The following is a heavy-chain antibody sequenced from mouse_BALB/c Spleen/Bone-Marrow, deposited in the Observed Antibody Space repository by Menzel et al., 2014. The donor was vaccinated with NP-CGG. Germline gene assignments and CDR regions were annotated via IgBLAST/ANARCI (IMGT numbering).Heavy chain of an antibody. CDR3: ARFGYDGYWYFDV. Sequence: EVQLQQSGPGLVKPSQSLSLTCTVTGYSITSDYAWNWIRQFPGNKLEWMGYISYSGSTSYNPSLKSRISITRDTSKNQFFLQLNSVTTEDTATYYCARFGYDGYWYFDVWGAGTTATVSS. J-gene: IGHJ1*01. D-gene: IGHD2-2*01. V-gene: IGHV3-2*02. CDR2: ISYSGST. CDR1: GYSITSDYA.